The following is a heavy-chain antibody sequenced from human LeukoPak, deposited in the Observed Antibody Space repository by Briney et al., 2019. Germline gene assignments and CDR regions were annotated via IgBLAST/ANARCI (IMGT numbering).Heavy chain of an antibody. CDR1: GGSISGGY. CDR3: AKSYFDYSTYYSYYFNL. J-gene: IGHJ4*02. Sequence: KPSETLSLTCTVSGGSISGGYWSWIRQPPGRGLEWIGYVYTSGSTNYNPSLKSRVTISVDTSKSQFALKLSSVTAAGTAVYYCAKSYFDYSTYYSYYFNLWGQGALVTVSS. D-gene: IGHD4-11*01. V-gene: IGHV4-4*09. CDR2: VYTSGST.